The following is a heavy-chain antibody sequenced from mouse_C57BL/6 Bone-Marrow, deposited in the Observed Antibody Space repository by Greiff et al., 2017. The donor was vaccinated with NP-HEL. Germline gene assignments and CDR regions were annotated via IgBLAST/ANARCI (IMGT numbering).Heavy chain of an antibody. J-gene: IGHJ1*03. V-gene: IGHV1-64*01. CDR2: IHPNSGST. Sequence: VQLQQPGAELVKPGASVKLSCKASGYTFTSYWMHWVKQRPGQGLEWIGMIHPNSGSTNYNEKFKSKATLTVDKSSSTAYMQLSSLTSEDSAVYYCARKLWLRRYFDVWGTGTTVTVSS. CDR1: GYTFTSYW. D-gene: IGHD2-2*01. CDR3: ARKLWLRRYFDV.